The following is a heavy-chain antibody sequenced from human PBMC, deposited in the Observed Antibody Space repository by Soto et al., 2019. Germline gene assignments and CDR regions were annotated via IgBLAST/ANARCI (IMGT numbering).Heavy chain of an antibody. CDR1: GFTFGSYA. J-gene: IGHJ1*01. Sequence: GGSLRLSCAASGFTFGSYAMSWVRQAPGKGLEWVSAISGSGGSTYYADSVKDRFTISRDNSKNTLYLQMNSLRAEDTAVYYCAKDHFLVVVAATPRYFQHLGQGTPVTVSS. D-gene: IGHD2-15*01. CDR2: ISGSGGST. V-gene: IGHV3-23*01. CDR3: AKDHFLVVVAATPRYFQH.